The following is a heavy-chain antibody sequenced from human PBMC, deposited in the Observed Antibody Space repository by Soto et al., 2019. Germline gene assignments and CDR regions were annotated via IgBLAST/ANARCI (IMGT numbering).Heavy chain of an antibody. CDR3: ARESSSGRWDRIDY. CDR1: GFTFSNHG. V-gene: IGHV3-33*01. Sequence: GGSLRLSCVASGFTFSNHGMHWVRQAPGKGLEWVTVIWYDGTNRFYADSVKGRFTISRDISENTVYLQMDSLRSEDTAVYYCARESSSGRWDRIDYWGRGTLVTVSS. D-gene: IGHD6-19*01. CDR2: IWYDGTNR. J-gene: IGHJ4*02.